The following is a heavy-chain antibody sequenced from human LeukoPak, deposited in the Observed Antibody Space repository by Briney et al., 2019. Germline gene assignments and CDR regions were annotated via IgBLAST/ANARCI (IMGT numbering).Heavy chain of an antibody. CDR1: GGSISSYY. V-gene: IGHV4-4*07. CDR2: IYTSGST. CDR3: ARHGAGATYYYYYYMDV. D-gene: IGHD1-26*01. Sequence: SETLSLTCTVSGGSISSYYWSWIRQPAGKGLEWIGRIYTSGSTNYNPSLKSRVTMSVDTSKNQFSLKLSSVTAADTAVYYCARHGAGATYYYYYYMDVWGKGTTVTISS. J-gene: IGHJ6*03.